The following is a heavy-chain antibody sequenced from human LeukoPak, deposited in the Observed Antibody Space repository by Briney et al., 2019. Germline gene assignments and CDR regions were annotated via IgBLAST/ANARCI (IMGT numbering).Heavy chain of an antibody. D-gene: IGHD3-10*01. Sequence: GSLRLSCAASGFTFSDYYMSWIRQAPGKGLEWVSYISSSGSIIYYVDSVKGRFTISRDNAKNSLYLQMNRLRAEDTAVYYCARASRYGLNWFDPWGQGTLITVSS. CDR2: ISSSGSII. V-gene: IGHV3-11*04. CDR1: GFTFSDYY. J-gene: IGHJ5*02. CDR3: ARASRYGLNWFDP.